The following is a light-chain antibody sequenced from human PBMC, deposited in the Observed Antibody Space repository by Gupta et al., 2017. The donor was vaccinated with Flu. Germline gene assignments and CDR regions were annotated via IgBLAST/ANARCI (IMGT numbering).Light chain of an antibody. V-gene: IGKV3-20*01. CDR3: QVYTDSPPGFT. CDR2: RAS. J-gene: IGKJ2*01. Sequence: DIVLTQSPGTLSLSPGGRATLSCRASQSVPATSLAWYQQKPAQAPILLLYRASTRDSGIPDRFSGSGSGTDFNLTISRLEPEDFAMYYCQVYTDSPPGFTFGQGTKLEVK. CDR1: QSVPATS.